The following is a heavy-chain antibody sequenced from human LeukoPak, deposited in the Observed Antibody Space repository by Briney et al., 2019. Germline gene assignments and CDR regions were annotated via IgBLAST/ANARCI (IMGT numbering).Heavy chain of an antibody. Sequence: SETLSLTCTVSGGSINNYYWSWIRQAPGKGLEWIGYIYSSGSTNYNPSLKSRVTISVDTSKNQFSLKLSSVTAADTAVYYCARHRITIFGVASSPYAMDVWGQGTTVTVSS. CDR1: GGSINNYY. D-gene: IGHD3-3*01. V-gene: IGHV4-59*08. CDR2: IYSSGST. J-gene: IGHJ6*02. CDR3: ARHRITIFGVASSPYAMDV.